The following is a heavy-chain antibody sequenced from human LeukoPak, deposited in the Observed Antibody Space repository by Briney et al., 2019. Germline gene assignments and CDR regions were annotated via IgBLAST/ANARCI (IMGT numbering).Heavy chain of an antibody. D-gene: IGHD3-3*01. V-gene: IGHV4-34*01. CDR3: ARSDFWSGYRGLPSNY. CDR1: GGSFSGYY. Sequence: SETLSLTCAVYGGSFSGYYWSWIRQPPGKGLEWIGEINHSGSTNYNPSLKSRVTISVDTSKNQFSLKLSSVTAADTAVYYCARSDFWSGYRGLPSNYWGQGTLVTVSS. J-gene: IGHJ4*02. CDR2: INHSGST.